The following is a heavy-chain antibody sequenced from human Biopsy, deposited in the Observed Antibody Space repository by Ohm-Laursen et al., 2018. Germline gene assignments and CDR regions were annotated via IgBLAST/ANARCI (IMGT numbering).Heavy chain of an antibody. D-gene: IGHD2-2*01. CDR2: VHHDGRA. V-gene: IGHV4-34*01. CDR1: GESFSDYY. J-gene: IGHJ5*02. Sequence: GTLSLTCEVSGESFSDYYWSWIRQPPGKGLEWIGEVHHDGRANYNPSLKSRVTISGDMSKKQFSLKLSGVTAADTAVDYCARFIVPSLHCSNGVCPIRWFDPWGQGTLVTVFS. CDR3: ARFIVPSLHCSNGVCPIRWFDP.